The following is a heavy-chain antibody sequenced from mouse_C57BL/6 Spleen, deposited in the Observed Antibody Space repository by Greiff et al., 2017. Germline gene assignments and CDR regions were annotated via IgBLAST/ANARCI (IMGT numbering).Heavy chain of an antibody. D-gene: IGHD4-1*01. Sequence: VQLQQPGAELVMPGASVKLSCKASGYTFTSYWMHWVKQRPGQGLEWIGEIDPSDSYTNYNQKFKDKSTLTVDKSSSTAYMQLSSLTSEDSAVYYCARWDSGYYFDYWGQGTTLTVSS. J-gene: IGHJ2*01. CDR3: ARWDSGYYFDY. V-gene: IGHV1-69*01. CDR2: IDPSDSYT. CDR1: GYTFTSYW.